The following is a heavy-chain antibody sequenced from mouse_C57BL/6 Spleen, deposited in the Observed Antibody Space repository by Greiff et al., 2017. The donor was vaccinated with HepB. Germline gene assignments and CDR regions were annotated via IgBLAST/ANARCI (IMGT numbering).Heavy chain of an antibody. Sequence: QVQLKQPGAELVMPGASVKLSCKASGYTFTSYWMHWVKQRPGQGLEWIGEIDPSDSYTNYNQKFKGKSTLTVDKSSSTAYMQLSSLTSEDSAVYYCARGEVRGAMDYWGQGTSVTVSS. D-gene: IGHD2-2*01. J-gene: IGHJ4*01. CDR3: ARGEVRGAMDY. CDR1: GYTFTSYW. V-gene: IGHV1-69*01. CDR2: IDPSDSYT.